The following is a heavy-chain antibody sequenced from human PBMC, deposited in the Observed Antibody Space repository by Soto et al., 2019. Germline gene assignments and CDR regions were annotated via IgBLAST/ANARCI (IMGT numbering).Heavy chain of an antibody. D-gene: IGHD4-17*01. Sequence: QVQLVQSGAEVKKPGASVKVSCKASGYTFTSYDINWVRQATGQGREWMGWMNPNSGNTGYAQQFQGRVTMTRHKSISKAYMELRSLRSEETAVYYCESTIYGDNVDSWGQGTLVTVSS. CDR1: GYTFTSYD. J-gene: IGHJ4*02. V-gene: IGHV1-8*01. CDR2: MNPNSGNT. CDR3: ESTIYGDNVDS.